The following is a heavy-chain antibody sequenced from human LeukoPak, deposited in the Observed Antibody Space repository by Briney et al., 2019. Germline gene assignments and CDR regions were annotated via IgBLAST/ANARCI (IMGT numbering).Heavy chain of an antibody. Sequence: GGSLRLSCAASGFTFSDYYMSWIRQAPGKGLEWVSSISSSSSYIYYADSVKGRFTISRDNAKNSLYLQMNSLRAEDTAVYYCARGAGSHPFDPWGQGTLVTVSS. CDR1: GFTFSDYY. V-gene: IGHV3-11*06. D-gene: IGHD1-1*01. CDR2: ISSSSSYI. J-gene: IGHJ5*02. CDR3: ARGAGSHPFDP.